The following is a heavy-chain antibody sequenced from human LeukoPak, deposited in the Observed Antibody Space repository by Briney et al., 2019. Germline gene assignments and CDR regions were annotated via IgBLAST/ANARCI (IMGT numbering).Heavy chain of an antibody. J-gene: IGHJ5*02. Sequence: GGSLRLSCAASGFTFSSYEMNWVRQAPGKVLEWASYISSSGSTIYYADSVKGRFTISRDNAKNSLYLQMNSLRAEDTAVYYCARGSSVYCSSTSCYDGFSSWFDPWGQGTLVTVSS. CDR1: GFTFSSYE. D-gene: IGHD2-2*01. CDR2: ISSSGSTI. V-gene: IGHV3-48*03. CDR3: ARGSSVYCSSTSCYDGFSSWFDP.